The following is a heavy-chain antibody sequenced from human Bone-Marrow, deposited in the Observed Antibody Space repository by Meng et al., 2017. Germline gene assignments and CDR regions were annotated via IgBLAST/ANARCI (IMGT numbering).Heavy chain of an antibody. Sequence: LRLSCTVSGGSISSGGYYWSWNRQHPGKGREWIGYIYYSGSNYYNPFLKSRVTISVDTSKNQFSLKLSSVTAADTAVYYCARGRTLGYCSVGSCLNWFDPWGQGTLVTVSS. V-gene: IGHV4-31*03. J-gene: IGHJ5*02. CDR2: IYYSGSN. CDR3: ARGRTLGYCSVGSCLNWFDP. CDR1: GGSISSGGYY. D-gene: IGHD2-15*01.